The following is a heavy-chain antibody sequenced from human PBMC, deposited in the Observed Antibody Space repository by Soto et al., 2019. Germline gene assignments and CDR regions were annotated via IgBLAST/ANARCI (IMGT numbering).Heavy chain of an antibody. CDR3: AKGGITMAWNYYYYGMDV. Sequence: QVQLNQWAPGLLNLSKTLSLTSAAPGASLSGSYGSWFGQPQGKGLEGVGEIIPTGSTTYNPSLKSRLSFSLDTSKNHFSLNLSSVSAADTAVYYCAKGGITMAWNYYYYGMDVWGQGTTVTVSS. CDR1: GASLSGSY. V-gene: IGHV4-34*01. J-gene: IGHJ6*02. D-gene: IGHD3-10*01. CDR2: IIPTGST.